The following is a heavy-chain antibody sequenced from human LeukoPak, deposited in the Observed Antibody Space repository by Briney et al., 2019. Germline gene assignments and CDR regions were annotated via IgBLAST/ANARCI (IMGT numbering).Heavy chain of an antibody. Sequence: SETLSLTCAVSGASISGSGYYLGWIRQPPGKGLEWIGNIYYTGSTYYNASPQSRVTISIDTSKNQFSLRLNSVTAADTAMYYRVKSGGYGLIDYWGQGTLVTVSS. D-gene: IGHD1-26*01. CDR3: VKSGGYGLIDY. V-gene: IGHV4-39*01. CDR2: IYYTGST. CDR1: GASISGSGYY. J-gene: IGHJ4*02.